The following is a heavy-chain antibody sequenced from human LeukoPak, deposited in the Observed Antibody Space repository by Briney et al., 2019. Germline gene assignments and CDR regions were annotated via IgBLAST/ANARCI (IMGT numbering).Heavy chain of an antibody. CDR1: GFTFSSYS. V-gene: IGHV3-48*01. J-gene: IGHJ6*02. CDR2: ISSSSSTI. CDR3: ASASKPGSYPFSIGYYGMDV. Sequence: GGSLRLSCAASGFTFSSYSMNWVRQAPGKGLEWVSYISSSSSTIYYADSVKGRFTISRDNAKNSLYLQMNSLRAEDTAVYYCASASKPGSYPFSIGYYGMDVWGQGTTVTVSS. D-gene: IGHD1-26*01.